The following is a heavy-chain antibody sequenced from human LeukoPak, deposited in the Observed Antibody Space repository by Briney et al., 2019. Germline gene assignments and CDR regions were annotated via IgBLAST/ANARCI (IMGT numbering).Heavy chain of an antibody. CDR3: ASGVGPGYYDSS. CDR2: IYYCGST. D-gene: IGHD3-22*01. J-gene: IGHJ4*02. V-gene: IGHV4-59*01. CDR1: GGSISSYY. Sequence: SETLSLTCTVSGGSISSYYWSWIRQPPGKGLEWIGYIYYCGSTNYNPSLKSRVTISVDTSKNQFSLKLSSVTAADTAVYYCASGVGPGYYDSSWGQGTLVTVSS.